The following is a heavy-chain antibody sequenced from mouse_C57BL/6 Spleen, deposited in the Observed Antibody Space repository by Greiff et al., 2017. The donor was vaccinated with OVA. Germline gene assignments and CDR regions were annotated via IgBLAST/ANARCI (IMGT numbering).Heavy chain of an antibody. CDR1: GYTFTSYG. V-gene: IGHV1-58*01. J-gene: IGHJ4*01. Sequence: VQLQQSGAELVRPGSSVKMSCKTSGYTFTSYGINWVKQRPGQGLEWIGSIYIGNGYTAYNEKFKGKATLTSDTSSSTAYMQLSSLTSEDSAIYFCARFITTGVSMDYWGQGTSVTVSS. D-gene: IGHD1-1*01. CDR3: ARFITTGVSMDY. CDR2: IYIGNGYT.